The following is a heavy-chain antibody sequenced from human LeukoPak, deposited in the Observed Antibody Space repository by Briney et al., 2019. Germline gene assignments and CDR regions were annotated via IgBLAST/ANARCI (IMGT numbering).Heavy chain of an antibody. CDR2: IYWDDDK. CDR3: AHISRKAYGPDY. V-gene: IGHV2-5*02. CDR1: GFSLFTSGVG. J-gene: IGHJ4*02. D-gene: IGHD3-10*01. Sequence: SGPTLVKPTQPLTLTCTFSGFSLFTSGVGVGWIRQPPGKALEWLTLIYWDDDKRYSPSLANRLTITKDTSKNQVVLTMTDMDPVDTATYSCAHISRKAYGPDYWGQGTLVTVSS.